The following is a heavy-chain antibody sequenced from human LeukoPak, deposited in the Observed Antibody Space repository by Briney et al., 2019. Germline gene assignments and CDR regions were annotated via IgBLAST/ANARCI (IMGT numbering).Heavy chain of an antibody. CDR1: GFTFSNYA. CDR3: ARDYWWNYDY. Sequence: GGSLRLSCAASGFTFSNYAMHWVRQAPGKGLEWVAVISKDGSDKYYPGSVRGRFTISRDNSKNTIYLQMDSLRVEDTTIYYCARDYWWNYDYWGQGTLVTVSS. CDR2: ISKDGSDK. J-gene: IGHJ4*02. V-gene: IGHV3-30-3*01. D-gene: IGHD1-7*01.